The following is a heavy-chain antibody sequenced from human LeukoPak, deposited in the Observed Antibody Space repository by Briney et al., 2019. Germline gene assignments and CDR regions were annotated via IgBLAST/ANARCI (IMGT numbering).Heavy chain of an antibody. Sequence: PSETLSLTCTVSGGSISNYWWSWIRQPPGKGLEWIGYVFDSGSTNYNPSLKSRVTISVDTSKNQFSLKLTSVTAADTAVYYCARAQLNLLVDFGMDVWGQGTTVTVSS. CDR1: GGSISNYW. CDR2: VFDSGST. CDR3: ARAQLNLLVDFGMDV. D-gene: IGHD1-1*01. V-gene: IGHV4-59*01. J-gene: IGHJ6*02.